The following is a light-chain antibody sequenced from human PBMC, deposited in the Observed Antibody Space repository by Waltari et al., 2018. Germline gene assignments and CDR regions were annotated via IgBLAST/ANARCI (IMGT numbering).Light chain of an antibody. J-gene: IGKJ1*01. V-gene: IGKV3-20*01. CDR1: QGVSRS. CDR3: QKYVSLPAT. Sequence: SCRASQGVSRSLAWYQQKHGQAPRLLIYDASTRATGIPDRFSGSGSGTDFSLTISRLEPEDFAVYYCQKYVSLPATFGQGTKVEIK. CDR2: DAS.